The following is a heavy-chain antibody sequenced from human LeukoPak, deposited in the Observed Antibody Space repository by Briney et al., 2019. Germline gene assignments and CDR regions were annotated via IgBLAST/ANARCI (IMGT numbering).Heavy chain of an antibody. J-gene: IGHJ4*02. V-gene: IGHV4-30-4*08. CDR2: IYDSGST. Sequence: PSQTLSLTCTVSGGSISSGDYYWSWIRQPPGKGLEWIGYIYDSGSTYYNPSLKSRVTISVDTSKNQFSLKLSSVTAADTAVYYCARGLGGGYTYFDYWGQGTLVTVSS. CDR1: GGSISSGDYY. D-gene: IGHD5-24*01. CDR3: ARGLGGGYTYFDY.